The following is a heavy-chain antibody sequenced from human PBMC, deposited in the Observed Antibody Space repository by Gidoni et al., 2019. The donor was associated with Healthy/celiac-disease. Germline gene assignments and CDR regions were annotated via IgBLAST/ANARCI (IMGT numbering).Heavy chain of an antibody. J-gene: IGHJ4*02. D-gene: IGHD1-26*01. CDR3: ARGGRKVANFDY. Sequence: EVQLVESGGGLVQPGGSLRPPCAASGFTFSSYEMNWVRQAPGKGLEWVSYISSSGSTIYYADSVKGRFTISRDNAKNSLYLQMNSLRAEATAVYYCARGGRKVANFDYWGQGTLVTVSS. CDR1: GFTFSSYE. V-gene: IGHV3-48*03. CDR2: ISSSGSTI.